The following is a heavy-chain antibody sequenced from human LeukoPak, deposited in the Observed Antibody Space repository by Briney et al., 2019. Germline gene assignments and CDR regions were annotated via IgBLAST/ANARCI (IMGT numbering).Heavy chain of an antibody. V-gene: IGHV3-30*02. CDR2: IRSDGSKK. D-gene: IGHD3-10*01. Sequence: GGSLRLSCAASGFTFNSYGMHWVRQAPGKGLEWVAFIRSDGSKKYYADSVKGRFTISRDNSKNTLYLQMNSLKTEDTAVYYCSIRRVATVVRGIWGQGTLVTVSS. CDR1: GFTFNSYG. CDR3: SIRRVATVVRGI. J-gene: IGHJ4*02.